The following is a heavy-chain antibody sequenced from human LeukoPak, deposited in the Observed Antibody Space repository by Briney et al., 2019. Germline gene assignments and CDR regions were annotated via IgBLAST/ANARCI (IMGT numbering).Heavy chain of an antibody. V-gene: IGHV1-46*01. D-gene: IGHD3-22*01. CDR2: INPSGGST. Sequence: ASVKVSCKASGYTFTSYYMHWVRQAPGQGLEWMGIINPSGGSTSYAQKFQGRVTMTRDTSTSTVYMELSSLRSEDTAVYYCARVGHYYDSSGFISYYYGMDVWGQGTTVNVSS. CDR3: ARVGHYYDSSGFISYYYGMDV. CDR1: GYTFTSYY. J-gene: IGHJ6*02.